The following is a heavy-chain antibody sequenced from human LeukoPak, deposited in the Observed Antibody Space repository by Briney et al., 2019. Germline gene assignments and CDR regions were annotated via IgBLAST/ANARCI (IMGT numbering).Heavy chain of an antibody. Sequence: ASVKVSCKVSGYTLTELSMHWVRQAPGKGLEWMGGFDPEDGETIYAQKFQGRVTMTEDTSTDTAYMELGSLRSEDTAVYYCATSYVWGSYRLCWGQGTLVTVSS. CDR1: GYTLTELS. D-gene: IGHD3-16*02. CDR2: FDPEDGET. CDR3: ATSYVWGSYRLC. V-gene: IGHV1-24*01. J-gene: IGHJ4*02.